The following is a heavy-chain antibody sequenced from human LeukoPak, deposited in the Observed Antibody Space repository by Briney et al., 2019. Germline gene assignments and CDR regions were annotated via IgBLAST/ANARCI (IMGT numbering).Heavy chain of an antibody. CDR3: ARMVLVGARHAFDI. Sequence: SQTLSLTCTVSGGSITSGIYYWGWIRQPAGKGLEWIGRLYTDGSTRYNPALKSRVTISVDTSKNQFSLKLSSVTAADTAVYYCARMVLVGARHAFDIWGQGTMVTVSS. CDR1: GGSITSGIYY. V-gene: IGHV4-61*02. CDR2: LYTDGST. D-gene: IGHD1-26*01. J-gene: IGHJ3*02.